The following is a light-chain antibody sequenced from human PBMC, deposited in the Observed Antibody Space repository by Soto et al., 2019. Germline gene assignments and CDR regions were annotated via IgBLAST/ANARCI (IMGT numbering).Light chain of an antibody. Sequence: DIQMTQSPSSLSASVGDRVTITCRASLPITTYLNWFQQKPGKAPKLLIYGASTLQTGVPSRFNGGGSGTDFTLTISSLQPEDFGTYYCQQNYKSRWTFGQGTEIEI. CDR1: LPITTY. CDR3: QQNYKSRWT. J-gene: IGKJ1*01. V-gene: IGKV1-39*01. CDR2: GAS.